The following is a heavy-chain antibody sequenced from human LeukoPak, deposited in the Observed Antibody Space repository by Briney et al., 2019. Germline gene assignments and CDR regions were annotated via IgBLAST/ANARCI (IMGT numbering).Heavy chain of an antibody. J-gene: IGHJ4*02. CDR1: GFTFSSYW. D-gene: IGHD1-26*01. Sequence: GGSLRLSCAASGFTFSSYWMSWVRQAPGKGLEWVAVISYDGSNKYYADSVKGRFTISRDNSKNTMYLQMNSLRVADTAVYYCAKDHGLYSGTYYDYFDYWGQGALVTVSS. CDR2: ISYDGSNK. CDR3: AKDHGLYSGTYYDYFDY. V-gene: IGHV3-30*18.